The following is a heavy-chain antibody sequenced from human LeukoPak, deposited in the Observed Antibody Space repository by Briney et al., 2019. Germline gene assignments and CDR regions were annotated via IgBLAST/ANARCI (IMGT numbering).Heavy chain of an antibody. CDR1: GFTFSSYW. Sequence: GGSLRLSCAASGFTFSSYWMSWVRQAPGKGLEWVANIKQDGSEKYYVDSVKGRFTISRDNAKNSLYLQMNSLRAEDTAVYYCARDTAMVPDAFDIWGQGTMVTVSS. D-gene: IGHD5-18*01. J-gene: IGHJ3*02. CDR2: IKQDGSEK. CDR3: ARDTAMVPDAFDI. V-gene: IGHV3-7*01.